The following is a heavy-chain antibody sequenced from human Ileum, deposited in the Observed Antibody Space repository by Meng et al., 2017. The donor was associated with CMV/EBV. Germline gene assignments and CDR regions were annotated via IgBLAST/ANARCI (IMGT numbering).Heavy chain of an antibody. Sequence: QVQRVESGGGVVQPGGSLRLSCAASGFTFSSYGMHWVRQAPGKGLEWVAFIRYDGDLQYYADSVKGRFTISRDNSKNTVYLQMNSLRAEDTAVYYCARDGDTSGYFPRYWGQGTLVTVSS. CDR1: GFTFSSYG. J-gene: IGHJ4*02. D-gene: IGHD3-22*01. CDR3: ARDGDTSGYFPRY. CDR2: IRYDGDLQ. V-gene: IGHV3-30*02.